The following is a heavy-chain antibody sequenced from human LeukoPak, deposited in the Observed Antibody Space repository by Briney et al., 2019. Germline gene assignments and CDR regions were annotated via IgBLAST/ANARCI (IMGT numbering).Heavy chain of an antibody. CDR1: GFTFSRYG. D-gene: IGHD3-9*01. CDR2: ISYDGSNK. CDR3: AKDRDILAGYLDY. J-gene: IGHJ4*02. Sequence: GGSLRLSCAASGFTFSRYGMHWVRQAPGKGLEWVAVISYDGSNKYYVDSVKGRFTISKDNSKNTLYLQMNSLRAEDTAVYYCAKDRDILAGYLDYWGQGTLVTVSS. V-gene: IGHV3-30*18.